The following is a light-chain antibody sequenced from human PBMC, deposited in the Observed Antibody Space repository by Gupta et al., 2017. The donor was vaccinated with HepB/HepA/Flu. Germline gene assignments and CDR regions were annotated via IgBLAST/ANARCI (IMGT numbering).Light chain of an antibody. CDR1: QTLLHSNGKTY. CDR3: RQGKPWPYT. V-gene: IGKV2-30*02. J-gene: IGKJ2*01. Sequence: DVVMTQSPLSLPVTLGQPASIYCRSSQTLLHSNGKTYLNWFQQRPGQSPRHLIYRVSNRDSGVPDSFSDSGSGTDFTLKIIWGESDDVVVYYCRQGKPWPYTFGQGTKLEIK. CDR2: RVS.